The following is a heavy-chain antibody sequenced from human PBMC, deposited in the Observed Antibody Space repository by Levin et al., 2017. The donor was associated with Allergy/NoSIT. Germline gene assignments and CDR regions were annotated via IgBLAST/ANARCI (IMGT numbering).Heavy chain of an antibody. CDR3: ARDLTYDFWSGYYGWGDYGMDV. Sequence: AGGSLRLSCAASGFTFSSYWMSWVRQAPGKGLEWVANIKQDGSEKYYVDSVKGRFTISRDNAKNSLYLQMNSLRAEDTAVYYCARDLTYDFWSGYYGWGDYGMDVWGQGTTVTVSS. D-gene: IGHD3-3*01. V-gene: IGHV3-7*01. J-gene: IGHJ6*02. CDR2: IKQDGSEK. CDR1: GFTFSSYW.